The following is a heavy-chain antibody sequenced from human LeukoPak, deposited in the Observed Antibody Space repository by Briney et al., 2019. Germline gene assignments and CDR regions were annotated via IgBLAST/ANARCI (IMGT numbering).Heavy chain of an antibody. CDR3: ARVEEGYGSGRRENYYYYYMDV. J-gene: IGHJ6*03. CDR1: GGSIRNYY. Sequence: SETLSLTCTVSGGSIRNYYWNWIRQPAGKGLEWIGRIYSSGSTNYNPSLKSRVTISVDTSKNQFSLKLSSVTAADTAVYYCARVEEGYGSGRRENYYYYYMDVWGKGTTVTISS. V-gene: IGHV4-4*07. CDR2: IYSSGST. D-gene: IGHD3-10*01.